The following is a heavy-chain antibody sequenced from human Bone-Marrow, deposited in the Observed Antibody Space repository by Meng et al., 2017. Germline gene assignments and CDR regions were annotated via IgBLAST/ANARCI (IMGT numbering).Heavy chain of an antibody. Sequence: EVQLLESGGGLVQPGGSLRLSCAASGFTFSSYAMSWVRQAPAKGLEWVSAISGSGGTTYYADSVKSRFTIYRDNSKNTLYLQMNNLRAKDTAIYYCAKDHNSNDYCGQGTLVTVSS. CDR3: AKDHNSNDY. J-gene: IGHJ4*02. D-gene: IGHD1-1*01. CDR2: ISGSGGTT. V-gene: IGHV3-23*01. CDR1: GFTFSSYA.